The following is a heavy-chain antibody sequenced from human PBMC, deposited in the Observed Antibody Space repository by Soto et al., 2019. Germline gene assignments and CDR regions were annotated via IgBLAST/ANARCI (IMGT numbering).Heavy chain of an antibody. V-gene: IGHV1-69*01. Sequence: QVQLVQSGAEVKKPGSSVKVSCKASGGTFSSYAISWVRQAPGQGLEWMGGIIPIFGTANYAQKFQGRVTITADEXTSTAXMELXSLRSEDTAVYYCASVDTAMVNVDYYYGMDVWGQGTTVTVSS. J-gene: IGHJ6*02. CDR1: GGTFSSYA. CDR3: ASVDTAMVNVDYYYGMDV. CDR2: IIPIFGTA. D-gene: IGHD5-18*01.